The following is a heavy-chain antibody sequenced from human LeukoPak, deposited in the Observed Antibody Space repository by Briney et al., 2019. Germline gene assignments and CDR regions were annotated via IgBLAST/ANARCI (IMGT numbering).Heavy chain of an antibody. D-gene: IGHD5-12*01. CDR3: ARSIGGYSGYDWFYFDY. CDR1: GYTFTSYG. J-gene: IGHJ4*02. V-gene: IGHV1-18*01. Sequence: ASVKVSCKASGYTFTSYGISWVRQAPGQGLEWMGWISAYNGNTNYAQKLQGRVTMTTDTSTSTAHMELRSLRSDDTAVYYCARSIGGYSGYDWFYFDYWGQGTLVTVSS. CDR2: ISAYNGNT.